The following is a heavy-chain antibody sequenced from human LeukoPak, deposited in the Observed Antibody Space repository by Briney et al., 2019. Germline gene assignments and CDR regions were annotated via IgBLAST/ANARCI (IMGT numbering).Heavy chain of an antibody. D-gene: IGHD4-17*01. Sequence: SETLSLTCTVSGGSISYYYWSWIRQSPGKGLEWIGYIYYSGTTKYNPSLKSRVTISVDTSKNQFSLQLRSVTAADTAVYYCAREDPQTTVPEGMDVWGQGTTVTVSS. CDR2: IYYSGTT. J-gene: IGHJ6*02. CDR1: GGSISYYY. CDR3: AREDPQTTVPEGMDV. V-gene: IGHV4-59*01.